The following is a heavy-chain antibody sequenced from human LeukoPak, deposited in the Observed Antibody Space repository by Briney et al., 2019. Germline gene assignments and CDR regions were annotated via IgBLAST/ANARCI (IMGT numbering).Heavy chain of an antibody. J-gene: IGHJ5*02. Sequence: PSETLSLTCTVSGGSISSYYWSWIRQPAGKGLEWIGRIYTSGSTNYNPSLKSRVTMSVDTSKNQFSLKLSSVTAADTAVYYCARDLIPYCSSTSCYSANWFDPWGQGTLVTVSS. CDR3: ARDLIPYCSSTSCYSANWFDP. V-gene: IGHV4-4*07. D-gene: IGHD2-2*01. CDR2: IYTSGST. CDR1: GGSISSYY.